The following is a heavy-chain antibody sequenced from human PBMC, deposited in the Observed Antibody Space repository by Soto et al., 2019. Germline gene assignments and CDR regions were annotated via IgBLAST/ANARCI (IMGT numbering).Heavy chain of an antibody. CDR2: IWYDGSNK. J-gene: IGHJ4*02. D-gene: IGHD3-9*01. CDR3: ARDYPDPYYDILTPSYYFDY. CDR1: GFTFSSYG. Sequence: GGSLRLSCAASGFTFSSYGMHWVRQAPGKGLEWVAVIWYDGSNKYYADPVKGRFTISRDNSKNTLYLQMNSLRAEDTAVYYCARDYPDPYYDILTPSYYFDYWGQGTLVTVSS. V-gene: IGHV3-33*01.